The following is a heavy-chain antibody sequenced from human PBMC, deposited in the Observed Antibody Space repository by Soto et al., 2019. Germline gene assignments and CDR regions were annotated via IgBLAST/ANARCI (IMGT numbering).Heavy chain of an antibody. Sequence: PSETLSLTCTVSGGSISSGDYYWSWIRQPPGKGLEWIGYIYYSGSTYYNPSLKSRVTISVDTSKNQFSLKLSSVTAADTAVYYCEREHATTAFDIWGQGTMVGVSS. V-gene: IGHV4-30-4*01. CDR1: GGSISSGDYY. D-gene: IGHD1-1*01. CDR2: IYYSGST. CDR3: EREHATTAFDI. J-gene: IGHJ3*02.